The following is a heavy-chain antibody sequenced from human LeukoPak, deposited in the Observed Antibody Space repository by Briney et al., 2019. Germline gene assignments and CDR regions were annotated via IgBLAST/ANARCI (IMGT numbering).Heavy chain of an antibody. J-gene: IGHJ4*02. CDR1: GYTFTSYG. CDR2: ISAYNGNT. CDR3: ARDRGWGNYYDSSGYYLSGPSY. V-gene: IGHV1-18*01. Sequence: ASVKVSCKASGYTFTSYGISWVRQAPGQGLKWMGWISAYNGNTNYAQKLQGRVTMTTDTSTSTAYMELRSLRSDDTAVYYCARDRGWGNYYDSSGYYLSGPSYWGQGTLVTVSS. D-gene: IGHD3-22*01.